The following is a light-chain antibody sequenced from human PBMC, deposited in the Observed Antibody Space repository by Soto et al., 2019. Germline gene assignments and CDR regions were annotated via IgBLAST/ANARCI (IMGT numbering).Light chain of an antibody. J-gene: IGKJ2*01. CDR3: QQYNSYPYT. CDR1: QSISSW. Sequence: DIQMTQSPSTLSASLGDRVTITCRASQSISSWLAWYQQKPGKAPKLLIYKASSIDSGVPSRFSGSGSGTDFTLTISSLEPDDFAIYYCQQYNSYPYTFGQGTKVEIK. CDR2: KAS. V-gene: IGKV1-5*03.